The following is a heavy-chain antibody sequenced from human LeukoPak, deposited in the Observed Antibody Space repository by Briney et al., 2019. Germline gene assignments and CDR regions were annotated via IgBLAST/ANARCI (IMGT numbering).Heavy chain of an antibody. V-gene: IGHV3-48*01. Sequence: GGSLRLSCAASGFTFSSYSMNWVRQAPGKGLEWVSYISSSSSIIYYADSVKGRFTISRDNAKNSLYLQMNSLRAEDTAVYYCARDGIAAAGTGFDSWGQGTLVTVSS. J-gene: IGHJ4*02. CDR1: GFTFSSYS. D-gene: IGHD6-13*01. CDR2: ISSSSSII. CDR3: ARDGIAAAGTGFDS.